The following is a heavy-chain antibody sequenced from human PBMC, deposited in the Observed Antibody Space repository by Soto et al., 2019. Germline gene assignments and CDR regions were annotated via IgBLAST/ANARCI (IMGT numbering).Heavy chain of an antibody. J-gene: IGHJ6*02. CDR2: INHSGST. CDR1: GGSFSGYY. Sequence: QVQLQQWGAGLLKPSETLSLTCAVYGGSFSGYYWSWIRQPPGKGLEWIGEINHSGSTNYNPSLKSRVTISVDSSKNQFSLKLSSVTAADTAVYYCARGTYCSSTSCYWGMDVWGQGTTVTVSS. D-gene: IGHD2-2*01. CDR3: ARGTYCSSTSCYWGMDV. V-gene: IGHV4-34*01.